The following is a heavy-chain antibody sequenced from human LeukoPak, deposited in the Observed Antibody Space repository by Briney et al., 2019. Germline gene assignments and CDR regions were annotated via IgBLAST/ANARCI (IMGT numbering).Heavy chain of an antibody. CDR3: ARDRRIVVVPAAIHDYYYGMDV. D-gene: IGHD2-2*01. CDR2: ISSSGSTI. J-gene: IGHJ6*02. Sequence: GGSLRLSCAASGFTFSEYYMSWTRQAPGKGLEWVSYISSSGSTIYYADSVKGRFTISRDNAKNSLYLQMNSLRAEDTAVYYCARDRRIVVVPAAIHDYYYGMDVWGQGTTVTVSS. V-gene: IGHV3-11*01. CDR1: GFTFSEYY.